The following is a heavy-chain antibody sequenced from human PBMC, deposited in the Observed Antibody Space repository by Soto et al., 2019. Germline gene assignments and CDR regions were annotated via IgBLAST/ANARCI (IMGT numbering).Heavy chain of an antibody. Sequence: GASVKVSCKASGYTFTGYYMHWVRQAPGQGLEWMGWINPNSGGTNYAQKFQGRVTMTRDTSISTAYMELSRLRSDDTAVYYCARDPHDILTGYHLDYWGQGTLVTVSS. CDR2: INPNSGGT. V-gene: IGHV1-2*02. J-gene: IGHJ4*02. D-gene: IGHD3-9*01. CDR3: ARDPHDILTGYHLDY. CDR1: GYTFTGYY.